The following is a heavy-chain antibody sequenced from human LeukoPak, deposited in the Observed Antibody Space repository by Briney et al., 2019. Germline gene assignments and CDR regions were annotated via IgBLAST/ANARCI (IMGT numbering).Heavy chain of an antibody. V-gene: IGHV3-7*01. Sequence: GGSLRLSCATSGFTIFNYWMSWVRQAPGKGLEWVANINLDGSQKYYVDSLKGRFTISRDNAKNSLYLQMNSLRAEDTAVYYCARDTDDDSSGYYAHGYWGQGTLVTVSS. CDR2: INLDGSQK. J-gene: IGHJ4*02. CDR1: GFTIFNYW. CDR3: ARDTDDDSSGYYAHGY. D-gene: IGHD3-22*01.